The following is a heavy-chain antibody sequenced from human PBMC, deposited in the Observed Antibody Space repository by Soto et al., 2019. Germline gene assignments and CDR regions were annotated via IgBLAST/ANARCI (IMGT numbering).Heavy chain of an antibody. Sequence: PSETLSLTCTVSGDSIDSYYIACILQPRGKGLEWIGDIYYSWSANYNPSLNSRVTISVDTANNHFSLILDSHAAAHTAGDYCWRGARPEFHDYWGRGTVDTVSS. CDR2: IYYSWSA. D-gene: IGHD3-10*01. V-gene: IGHV4-59*01. J-gene: IGHJ4*02. CDR3: WRGARPEFHDY. CDR1: GDSIDSYY.